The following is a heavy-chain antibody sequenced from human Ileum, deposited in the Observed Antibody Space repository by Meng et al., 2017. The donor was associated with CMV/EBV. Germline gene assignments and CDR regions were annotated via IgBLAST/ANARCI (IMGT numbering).Heavy chain of an antibody. CDR2: INPTNGGT. V-gene: IGHV1-46*01. Sequence: CKASVYTLSTYHMHWLRQAPGQGLEWMGVINPTNGGTDYAQQFQGRVTMTTDTSTNTVYLELSSLTSDDTAVYYCARVLVAGRAEYHYWGQGTLVTVSS. CDR3: ARVLVAGRAEYHY. J-gene: IGHJ4*02. CDR1: VYTLSTYH. D-gene: IGHD6-19*01.